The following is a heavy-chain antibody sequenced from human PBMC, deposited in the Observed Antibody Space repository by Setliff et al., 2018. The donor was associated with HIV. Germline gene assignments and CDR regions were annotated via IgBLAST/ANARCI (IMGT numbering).Heavy chain of an antibody. CDR3: ATGFGAVTDYAMDV. D-gene: IGHD3-10*01. CDR1: GYSLTELS. Sequence: GASVKVPCKISGYSLTELSRHWVRQAPGKGLEWMGGFEPEYAETLYAQKFKGRVNMTVDTTTDTAYTELSGLRPDDTAVYYCATGFGAVTDYAMDVWGQGTTVTVSS. J-gene: IGHJ6*02. CDR2: FEPEYAET. V-gene: IGHV1-24*01.